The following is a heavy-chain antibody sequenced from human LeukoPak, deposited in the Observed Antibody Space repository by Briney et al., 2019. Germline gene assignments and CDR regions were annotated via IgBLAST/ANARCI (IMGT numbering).Heavy chain of an antibody. CDR3: ATSDDLWSGMDN. J-gene: IGHJ4*02. D-gene: IGHD3-3*01. V-gene: IGHV3-21*01. CDR2: ISSSSSYI. Sequence: KPGGSLKLSCAVSGFTFSSSSMNWVRQAPGEGLEWVSSISSSSSYIYYADSVKGRFTISRDNAKNSLYLQMDSLRAEDTAVYYCATSDDLWSGMDNWGQGTLVTVSS. CDR1: GFTFSSSS.